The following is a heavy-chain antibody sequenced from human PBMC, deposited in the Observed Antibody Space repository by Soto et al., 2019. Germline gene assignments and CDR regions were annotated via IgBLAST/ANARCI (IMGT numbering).Heavy chain of an antibody. CDR2: IYHSGRT. Sequence: SSETLSLTCTVSGASISSYYWSWIRQPPGKGLEWIGYIYHSGRTNHNPSLKSRVTISIDTSKKEFSLHLTSVTATDTAVYYCARSPRRVDGKWFFDYWGPGALVTVSS. J-gene: IGHJ4*02. CDR1: GASISSYY. CDR3: ARSPRRVDGKWFFDY. V-gene: IGHV4-59*12. D-gene: IGHD3-22*01.